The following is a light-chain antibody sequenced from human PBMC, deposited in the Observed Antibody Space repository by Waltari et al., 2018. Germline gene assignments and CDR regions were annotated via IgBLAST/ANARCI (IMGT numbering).Light chain of an antibody. CDR1: QDISSW. CDR2: AAS. Sequence: DIQMTPSPSSVSASVGDRVTITCRASQDISSWLAWYQQKPGKAPKLLYCAASTWQSGVPSRFSGSGSGTDFTLTISSLQPEDFATYFCQQANSFPITFGQGTRLEIK. V-gene: IGKV1D-12*01. J-gene: IGKJ5*01. CDR3: QQANSFPIT.